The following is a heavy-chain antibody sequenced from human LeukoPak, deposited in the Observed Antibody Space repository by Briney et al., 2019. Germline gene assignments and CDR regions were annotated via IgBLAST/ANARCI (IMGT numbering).Heavy chain of an antibody. D-gene: IGHD5-12*01. Sequence: PGGSLRLSCAGSGFTFDMYAMSWVRQAPGRGLEWVSAISGSGTTTYYADSAKGRFTISRDNSKNTLYLQMNSLRVEDTAVYYCAKENGGYSGYGLPDYWGQGTLVTVSS. J-gene: IGHJ4*02. CDR3: AKENGGYSGYGLPDY. V-gene: IGHV3-23*01. CDR1: GFTFDMYA. CDR2: ISGSGTTT.